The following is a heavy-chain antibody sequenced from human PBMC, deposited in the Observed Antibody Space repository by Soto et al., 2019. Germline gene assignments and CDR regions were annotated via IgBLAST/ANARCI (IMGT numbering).Heavy chain of an antibody. D-gene: IGHD3-22*01. CDR3: ARGIHYYESHGYGPGAY. CDR2: IWYDGSRK. J-gene: IGHJ4*02. CDR1: GFTFSSYA. V-gene: IGHV3-33*01. Sequence: QVQLVESGGGVVQPGGSLRLSCAASGFTFSSYAMHWVRQAPGKGLEWMAVIWYDGSRKHYADSLKGRFTISRDNPKNTWYLEMNSLRVEDTAVYYCARGIHYYESHGYGPGAYWGQGTLVSVSS.